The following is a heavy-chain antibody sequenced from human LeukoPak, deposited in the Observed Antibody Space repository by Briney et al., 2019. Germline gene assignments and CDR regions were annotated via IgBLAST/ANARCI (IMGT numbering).Heavy chain of an antibody. CDR3: ARGTSGYGYDAFDI. CDR2: INSGGSST. J-gene: IGHJ3*02. V-gene: IGHV3-74*01. Sequence: PGGSLRLSCAASGFTFSGYWVHWVRQAPGKGLVWVSRINSGGSSTSSADSVEGRFTISRDNTENTLYLQMNSLRAEDTAVYYCARGTSGYGYDAFDIWGQGTMVTVST. CDR1: GFTFSGYW. D-gene: IGHD5-12*01.